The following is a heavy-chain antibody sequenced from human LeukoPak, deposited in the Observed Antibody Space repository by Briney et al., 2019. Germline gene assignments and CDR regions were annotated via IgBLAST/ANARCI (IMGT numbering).Heavy chain of an antibody. J-gene: IGHJ4*02. CDR3: ASPGAYY. Sequence: GGSLRLSCAASGFTFRSYAMSWVRRAPGKGLEWVSAISGGGASTYYADSVKGRFTISRDNSKNTLYLQMGSLRAEDMAVYYCASPGAYYWGQGTLVTVSS. CDR2: ISGGGAST. CDR1: GFTFRSYA. V-gene: IGHV3-23*01.